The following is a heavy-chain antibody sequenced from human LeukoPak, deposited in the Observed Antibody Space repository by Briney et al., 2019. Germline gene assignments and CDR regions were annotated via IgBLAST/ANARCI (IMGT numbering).Heavy chain of an antibody. CDR1: GYTFTGYY. D-gene: IGHD3-22*01. Sequence: GASVKVSCKASGYTFTGYYMHWVRQAPGQGLEWMGWINPNSGGTNYVQKFQGRVTMTRDTSISTAYMELSRLRSDDTAVYYCARLDYYDSSGPFDYWGQGTLVTVSS. V-gene: IGHV1-2*02. J-gene: IGHJ4*02. CDR2: INPNSGGT. CDR3: ARLDYYDSSGPFDY.